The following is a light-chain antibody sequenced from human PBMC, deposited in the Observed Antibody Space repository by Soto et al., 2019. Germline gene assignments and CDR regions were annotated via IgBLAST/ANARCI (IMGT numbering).Light chain of an antibody. CDR1: QSIGNF. Sequence: ELVLTQSPDTLYLSPGETATLSRRACQSIGNFLAWYQRKSGQSPRLLIFDPSNRAAGVPARFSGSGSGTDFTLTIRSLEPEDFAVYFCQQRSSWPPITFGQGTRLEI. CDR3: QQRSSWPPIT. CDR2: DPS. V-gene: IGKV3-11*01. J-gene: IGKJ5*01.